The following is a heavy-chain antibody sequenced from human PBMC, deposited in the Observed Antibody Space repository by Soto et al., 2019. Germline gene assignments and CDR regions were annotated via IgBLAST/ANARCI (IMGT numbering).Heavy chain of an antibody. Sequence: SETLSLTCTVSGGSISSGGYYWSWIRQHPGKGLEWIGYIYYSGSTYYNPSLKSRVTISVDTSKNQFSLKLSSVTAADTAVYYCARDLERRSRMTTVTTPSFWFDPWGQGTLVTVSS. V-gene: IGHV4-31*03. CDR3: ARDLERRSRMTTVTTPSFWFDP. CDR1: GGSISSGGYY. CDR2: IYYSGST. D-gene: IGHD4-17*01. J-gene: IGHJ5*02.